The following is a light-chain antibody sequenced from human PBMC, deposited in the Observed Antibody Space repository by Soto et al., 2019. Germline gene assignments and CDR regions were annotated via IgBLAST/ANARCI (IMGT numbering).Light chain of an antibody. CDR3: QQSKSFPFT. CDR2: IAS. V-gene: IGKV1-12*01. CDR1: QDINSW. Sequence: DIQMTQSPSSVSASVGDEVTITCRASQDINSWLTWYQQKPGKAPKVLIYIASRLQPGVPSRFSGRGSGTDFSLTISNLQPEDFATYFCQQSKSFPFTFGGGTKVDIK. J-gene: IGKJ4*01.